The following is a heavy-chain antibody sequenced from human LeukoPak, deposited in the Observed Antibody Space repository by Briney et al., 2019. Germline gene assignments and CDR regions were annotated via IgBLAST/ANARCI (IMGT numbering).Heavy chain of an antibody. V-gene: IGHV4-61*02. D-gene: IGHD3-10*01. Sequence: PWETLSLTCTVSGGSIGSGSYYWSWIRQPAGKGLEWIGRIYTSGSTNYNPSLKSRVTISVDTSKNQFSLKLSSVTAADTAVYYCARDRARYGSGIFDYWGQGTLVTVSS. J-gene: IGHJ4*02. CDR1: GGSIGSGSYY. CDR3: ARDRARYGSGIFDY. CDR2: IYTSGST.